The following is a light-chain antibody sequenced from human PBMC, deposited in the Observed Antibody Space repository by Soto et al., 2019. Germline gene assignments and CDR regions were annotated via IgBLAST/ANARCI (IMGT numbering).Light chain of an antibody. CDR3: QQYGSSPWT. J-gene: IGKJ1*01. CDR1: QSVSSSY. V-gene: IGKV3D-20*01. CDR2: GAL. Sequence: EIVLTQSPATLSLSPGDRATLSCGASQSVSSSYLAWFQQKPGLAPRLLIYGALSRATGIPDRFSGSWSGTDFTLTISRLEPEDFAMYYCQQYGSSPWTFGQGTKVEIK.